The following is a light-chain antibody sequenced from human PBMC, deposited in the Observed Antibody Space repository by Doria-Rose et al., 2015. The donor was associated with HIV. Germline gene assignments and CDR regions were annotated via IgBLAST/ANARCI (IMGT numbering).Light chain of an antibody. J-gene: IGKJ1*01. CDR3: HQYGTSWM. CDR1: QSFSSTY. CDR2: DGS. V-gene: IGKV3-20*01. Sequence: LTQSPGTLSLSPGERATLSCRASQSFSSTYLAWYQQKPGQAPSLLIYDGSTRATGIPDRFSASGSGTDFTLTINRLEPEDFALYYCHQYGTSWMFGQGTKVEI.